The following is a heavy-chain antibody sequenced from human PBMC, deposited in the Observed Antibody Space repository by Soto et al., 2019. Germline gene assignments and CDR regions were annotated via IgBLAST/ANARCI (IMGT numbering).Heavy chain of an antibody. D-gene: IGHD5-18*01. V-gene: IGHV1-2*02. CDR2: INPKSGGT. CDR1: GYIFTDYY. J-gene: IGHJ6*02. CDR3: ARSDTAMAAPYYGMGV. Sequence: QVQLVQSGAEVKKPGASVKVSCKASGYIFTDYYMHWVRQAPGQGLEWMGWINPKSGGTNLAQRFQGRVTMTRDTSISTAYLEVSRLRSDDTARYYCARSDTAMAAPYYGMGVWGQGTTVTVSS.